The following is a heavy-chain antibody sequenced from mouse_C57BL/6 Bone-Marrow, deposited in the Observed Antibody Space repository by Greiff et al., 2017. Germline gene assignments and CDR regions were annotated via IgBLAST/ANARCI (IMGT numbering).Heavy chain of an antibody. CDR3: ARDYYGSSYWYFDV. V-gene: IGHV1-76*01. J-gene: IGHJ1*03. CDR2: IYPGSGNT. D-gene: IGHD1-1*01. Sequence: QVQLQQSGAELVRPGASVKLSCKASGYTFTDYYINWVKQRPGQGLEWIARIYPGSGNTYYNEKFKGKATLTAETSSSTAYMQLRSLPSEDSAVYFCARDYYGSSYWYFDVWGTGTTVTVSS. CDR1: GYTFTDYY.